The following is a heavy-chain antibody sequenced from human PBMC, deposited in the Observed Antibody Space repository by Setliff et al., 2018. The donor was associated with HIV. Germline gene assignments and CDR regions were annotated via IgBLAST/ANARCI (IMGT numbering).Heavy chain of an antibody. Sequence: ASVKVSCKASGGTFSLYAINWVRQAPGQGLEWMGGIIPIFNTANYAQKFQGRVTITADGSTSTAYMELSSLRFEDTATYYCARDQATGYKKVWFSWIDPWGQGTLVTVSS. J-gene: IGHJ5*02. V-gene: IGHV1-69*13. CDR2: IIPIFNTA. D-gene: IGHD5-12*01. CDR1: GGTFSLYA. CDR3: ARDQATGYKKVWFSWIDP.